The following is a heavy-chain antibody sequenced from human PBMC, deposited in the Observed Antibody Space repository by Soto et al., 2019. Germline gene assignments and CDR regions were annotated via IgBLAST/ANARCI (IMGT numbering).Heavy chain of an antibody. CDR2: IYYSGST. V-gene: IGHV4-59*01. Sequence: PSETLSLTCTVSCGSISSYYWSWIRQPPGKGLEWIGYIYYSGSTNYNPSLKSRVTISVDTSKNQFSLKLSSVTAADTAVYYCAKGDRWPTFDYWGQGTLVTVSS. CDR3: AKGDRWPTFDY. J-gene: IGHJ4*02. D-gene: IGHD3-22*01. CDR1: CGSISSYY.